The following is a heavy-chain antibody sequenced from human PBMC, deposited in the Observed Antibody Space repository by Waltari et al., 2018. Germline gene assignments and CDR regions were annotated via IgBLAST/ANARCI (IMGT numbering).Heavy chain of an antibody. CDR3: ARDFGVVTPGFYGMDV. CDR1: GGTFSSYT. CDR2: IIPSLGIA. J-gene: IGHJ6*02. V-gene: IGHV1-69*08. D-gene: IGHD3-3*01. Sequence: QVQLVQSGAEVKKPGSSVKVSCKASGGTFSSYTISWVRQAPGQGLAWMGRIIPSLGIANYAQKFQGRVTITADKSTSTAYMELSSLRSEDTAVYYCARDFGVVTPGFYGMDVWGQGTTVTVSS.